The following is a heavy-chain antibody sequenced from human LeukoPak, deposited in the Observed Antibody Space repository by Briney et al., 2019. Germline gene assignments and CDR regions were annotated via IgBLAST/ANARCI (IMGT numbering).Heavy chain of an antibody. Sequence: SETLSLTCIVSGGSISSYHWSWIRQPPGKGLEWIGYIYYSGSTTYNPSLKSRVTISVDTSKRQFSLKLSSVTAADTAVYYCARTGSYNPYDWFDPWGQGTLVTVSS. CDR3: ARTGSYNPYDWFDP. CDR2: IYYSGST. J-gene: IGHJ5*02. V-gene: IGHV4-59*08. D-gene: IGHD1-14*01. CDR1: GGSISSYH.